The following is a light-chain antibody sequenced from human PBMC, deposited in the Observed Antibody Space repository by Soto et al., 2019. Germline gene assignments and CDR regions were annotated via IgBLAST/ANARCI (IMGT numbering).Light chain of an antibody. CDR1: QSVSSSY. CDR3: QQYGSTPMT. CDR2: GAS. Sequence: EIVLTQSPGTLSLSPGERATLSCRASQSVSSSYFAWYQQKPGQAPRLLIYGASSRATGIPDRFSGSGSGRDFSLTISRLEADDFAVYYCQQYGSTPMTFGQGTKVEIK. V-gene: IGKV3-20*01. J-gene: IGKJ1*01.